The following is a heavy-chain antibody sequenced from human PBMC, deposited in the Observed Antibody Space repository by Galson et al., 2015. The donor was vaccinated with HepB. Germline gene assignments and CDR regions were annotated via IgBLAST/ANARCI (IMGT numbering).Heavy chain of an antibody. CDR2: ISGSGGST. J-gene: IGHJ3*02. CDR3: AKDLTGYSSSWYGAFDI. D-gene: IGHD6-13*01. V-gene: IGHV3-23*01. Sequence: SLRLSCAASGFTFSSYAMSWVRQAPGKGLEWVSAISGSGGSTYYADSVKGRFTISRDNSKNTLYLQMNSLRAEDTAVYYCAKDLTGYSSSWYGAFDIWGQGTMVTVSS. CDR1: GFTFSSYA.